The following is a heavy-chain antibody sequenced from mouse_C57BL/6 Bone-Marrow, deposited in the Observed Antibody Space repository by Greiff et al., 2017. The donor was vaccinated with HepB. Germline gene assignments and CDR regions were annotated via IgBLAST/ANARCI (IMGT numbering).Heavy chain of an antibody. CDR2: IDPSDSYT. D-gene: IGHD1-1*01. J-gene: IGHJ4*01. V-gene: IGHV1-69*01. CDR1: GYTFTSYW. Sequence: QVQLKQPGAELVMPGASVKLSCKASGYTFTSYWMHWVKQRPGQGLEWIGEIDPSDSYTNYNQKFKGKSTLTVDKSSSTAYMQLSSLTSEDSAVYYCASGGYYYGSSYGYYAMDYWGQGTSVTVSS. CDR3: ASGGYYYGSSYGYYAMDY.